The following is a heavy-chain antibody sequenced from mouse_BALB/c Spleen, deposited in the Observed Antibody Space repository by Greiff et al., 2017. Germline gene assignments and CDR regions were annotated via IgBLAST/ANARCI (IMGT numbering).Heavy chain of an antibody. CDR3: ARNRDGNYAWFAY. Sequence: VKLEESGPGLVQPSQSLSITCTVSGFSLTSYGVHWVRQSPGKGLEWLGVIWSGGSTDYNAAFISRLSISKDNSKSQVFFKMNSLQANDTAIYYCARNRDGNYAWFAYWGQGTLVTVSA. V-gene: IGHV2-2*02. CDR1: GFSLTSYG. J-gene: IGHJ3*01. CDR2: IWSGGST. D-gene: IGHD2-1*01.